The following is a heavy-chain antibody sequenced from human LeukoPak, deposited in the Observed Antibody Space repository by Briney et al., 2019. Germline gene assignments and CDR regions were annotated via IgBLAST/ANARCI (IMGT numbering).Heavy chain of an antibody. J-gene: IGHJ4*02. Sequence: PSETVSLTCSVHGGSFSGYYWSWIRQPPAKGLGLIGKINHSGSTNYNPSLKSRDTISVDPSNNQLALKLSSVTAADTAVYYCAREGYSRTFDYWGQGTLVTVSS. CDR3: AREGYSRTFDY. CDR1: GGSFSGYY. D-gene: IGHD2-15*01. V-gene: IGHV4-34*01. CDR2: INHSGST.